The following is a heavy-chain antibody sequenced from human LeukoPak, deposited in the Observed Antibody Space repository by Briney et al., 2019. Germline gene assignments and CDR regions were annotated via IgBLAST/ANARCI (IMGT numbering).Heavy chain of an antibody. Sequence: SETLSLTCTVSGGSIRSAGYSWFWIRQFPGKGLEWIGYIYYSGSTAYNPSLKSRVSISLDTSENQFSLNLTSVTAADTAVYFCARDGATGVLDHWGQGTLVTVSS. CDR1: GGSIRSAGYS. CDR2: IYYSGST. V-gene: IGHV4-31*03. J-gene: IGHJ4*02. CDR3: ARDGATGVLDH. D-gene: IGHD7-27*01.